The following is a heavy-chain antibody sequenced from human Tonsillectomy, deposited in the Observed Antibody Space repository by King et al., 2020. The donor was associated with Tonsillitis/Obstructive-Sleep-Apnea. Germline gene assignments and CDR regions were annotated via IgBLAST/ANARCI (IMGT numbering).Heavy chain of an antibody. Sequence: QLQQWGAGLLKPSETLSLTCAVYGGSFSGYYWSWIRQPPGKGLEWIGEINHSGSTNYNPSLKSRVTISVDTSKNQFSLKLSSVTAADTAVYYCARGYPEGFDPWGQGTLVTVSS. CDR3: ARGYPEGFDP. CDR1: GGSFSGYY. CDR2: INHSGST. J-gene: IGHJ5*02. D-gene: IGHD1-14*01. V-gene: IGHV4-34*01.